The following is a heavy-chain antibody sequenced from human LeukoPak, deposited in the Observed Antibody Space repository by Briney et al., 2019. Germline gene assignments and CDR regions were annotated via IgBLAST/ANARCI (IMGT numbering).Heavy chain of an antibody. Sequence: GGSLRLSCAASGFTLSTYYMNWVRQAPGKGLEWVSIIYSGGTTYYADSVNGRFTISRDTSKNTLSLQMNSLRAEDTAVYLCARVGDHFHWNLDLWGRGTLVTVSS. CDR2: IYSGGTT. J-gene: IGHJ2*01. CDR3: ARVGDHFHWNLDL. D-gene: IGHD3-3*02. CDR1: GFTLSTYY. V-gene: IGHV3-53*01.